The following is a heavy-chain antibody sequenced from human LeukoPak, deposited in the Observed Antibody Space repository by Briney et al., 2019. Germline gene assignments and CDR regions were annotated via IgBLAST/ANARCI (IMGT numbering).Heavy chain of an antibody. V-gene: IGHV1-69*17. J-gene: IGHJ6*02. CDR3: ARDDRSPNYYYYYGMDV. D-gene: IGHD1-14*01. Sequence: ASVTVSFKASGGTFINYAISWVGQAPGQGGEWMGRIIPIFGIANYAQKFQGRVTITADKSTSTAYMELSSLRSEDTAVYYCARDDRSPNYYYYYGMDVWGQGTTVTVSS. CDR2: IIPIFGIA. CDR1: GGTFINYA.